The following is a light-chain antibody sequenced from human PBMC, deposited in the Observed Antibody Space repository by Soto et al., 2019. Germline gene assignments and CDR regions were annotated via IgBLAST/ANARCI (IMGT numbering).Light chain of an antibody. J-gene: IGKJ1*01. CDR2: KAS. CDR1: QTISSW. V-gene: IGKV1-5*03. Sequence: DIQMTQSPSTLSGPVGERFTITCRASQTISSWLAWYQQKPGKAPKLLIYKASTLKSGVPSRFSGSGSGTEFTLTISSLQAEDVAVYYCQQYYISPRTFGQGTKVDNK. CDR3: QQYYISPRT.